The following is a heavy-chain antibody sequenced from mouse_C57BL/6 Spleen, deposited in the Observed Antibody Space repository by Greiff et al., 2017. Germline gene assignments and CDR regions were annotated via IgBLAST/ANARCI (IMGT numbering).Heavy chain of an antibody. CDR2: ISSGSSTI. CDR3: ARRYYYGSSLGC. J-gene: IGHJ2*01. CDR1: GFTFSDYG. V-gene: IGHV5-17*01. Sequence: EVMLVESGGGLVKPGGSLKLSCAASGFTFSDYGMHWVRQAPEKGLEWVAYISSGSSTIYYADTVKGRFTISRDNAKNTLFLQMTSLRSEDTAMYYCARRYYYGSSLGCWGQGTTLTVSS. D-gene: IGHD1-1*01.